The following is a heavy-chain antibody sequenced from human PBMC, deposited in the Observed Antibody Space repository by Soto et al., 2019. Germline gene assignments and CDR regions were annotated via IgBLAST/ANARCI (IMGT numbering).Heavy chain of an antibody. V-gene: IGHV1-46*01. CDR3: ARGPLGSVGQY. Sequence: GASVKVSCKASGYTFTSYYIHWVRQAPGQGLEWMGIINPSSGSTNYAQKFQGRVTMTRDTSTTTVYMELNSLRFEDTAVYYCARGPLGSVGQYWGQGTQVTVSS. CDR2: INPSSGST. D-gene: IGHD2-15*01. J-gene: IGHJ1*01. CDR1: GYTFTSYY.